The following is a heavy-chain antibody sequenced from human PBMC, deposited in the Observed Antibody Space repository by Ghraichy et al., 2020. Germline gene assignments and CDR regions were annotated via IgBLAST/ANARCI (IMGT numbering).Heavy chain of an antibody. J-gene: IGHJ4*02. CDR3: AKDSTYYYDSSGYSPFDY. CDR1: GFTFSSYA. Sequence: GSLRLSCAASGFTFSSYAMSWVRQAPGKGLEWVSAISGSGGSTYYADSVKGRFTISRDNSKNTLYLQMNSLRAEDTAVYYCAKDSTYYYDSSGYSPFDYWGQGTLVTVSS. CDR2: ISGSGGST. D-gene: IGHD3-22*01. V-gene: IGHV3-23*01.